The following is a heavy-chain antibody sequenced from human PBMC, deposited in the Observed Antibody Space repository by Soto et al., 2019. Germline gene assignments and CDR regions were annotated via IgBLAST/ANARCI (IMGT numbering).Heavy chain of an antibody. D-gene: IGHD6-13*01. V-gene: IGHV1-69*06. CDR2: IIPIFGTA. J-gene: IGHJ6*02. CDR3: AYVTLGYSRSWHLGYYYGMHX. CDR1: GGTFSSYA. Sequence: ASLKVSCNASGGTFSSYAISWVRQAPGQGLEWMGVIIPIFGTANYAQKLQGRVTITEDKSTSTDYMELSRLRSEDTAVYYCAYVTLGYSRSWHLGYYYGMHXWGQGTTFTVS.